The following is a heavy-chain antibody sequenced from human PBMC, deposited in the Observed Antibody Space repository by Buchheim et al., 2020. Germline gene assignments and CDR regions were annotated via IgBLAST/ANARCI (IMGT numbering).Heavy chain of an antibody. CDR1: GFTFSNAA. J-gene: IGHJ4*02. CDR2: ISISGDRT. Sequence: EVQLLQSGGGLVQPGGSLRLPCAVSGFTFSNAAMSWVRQAPGKGLEYVSGISISGDRTYYTDSVRGRFTISRDNSKNTVYLQMNSLTTEDTAIYYCAKEEVPNDYWGQGTL. CDR3: AKEEVPNDY. V-gene: IGHV3-23*01.